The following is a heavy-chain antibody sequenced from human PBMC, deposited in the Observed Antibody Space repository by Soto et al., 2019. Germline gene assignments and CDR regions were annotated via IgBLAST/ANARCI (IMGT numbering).Heavy chain of an antibody. V-gene: IGHV3-33*01. CDR2: IWYDGSNK. J-gene: IGHJ6*02. D-gene: IGHD2-15*01. Sequence: QVQLVESGGGVVQPGRSLRLSCAASGFTFSSYGMHWVRQAPGKGLEWVAVIWYDGSNKYYADSVKGRFTISRDNSKNTPYLQMNSLRAEDTAVYYCARGSGGRSLFYYYGMDVWGQGTTVTVSS. CDR1: GFTFSSYG. CDR3: ARGSGGRSLFYYYGMDV.